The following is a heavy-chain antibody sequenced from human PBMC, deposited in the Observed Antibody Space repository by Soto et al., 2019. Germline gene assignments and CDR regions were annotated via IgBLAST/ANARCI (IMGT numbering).Heavy chain of an antibody. V-gene: IGHV4-39*01. D-gene: IGHD6-25*01. J-gene: IGHJ5*02. Sequence: SETLSLTCTVSGGSISSSSYYSGWIRQPPGKGLERIGIIYYSGSTYYNPSLKSRVTISVVTSKNQFSRKLCSVTAADTAVYYCARPQSIAAPNEGCFDPWGQGTLVTVSS. CDR3: ARPQSIAAPNEGCFDP. CDR2: IYYSGST. CDR1: GGSISSSSYY.